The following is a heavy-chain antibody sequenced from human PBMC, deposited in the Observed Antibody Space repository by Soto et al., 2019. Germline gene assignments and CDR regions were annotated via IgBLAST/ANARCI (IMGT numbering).Heavy chain of an antibody. CDR1: GGSISSGGYY. J-gene: IGHJ4*02. CDR2: IYYSGST. Sequence: SETLSLTCSVSGGSISSGGYYWTWIRQHPQKGLEWIGHIYYSGSTYYNPSLKSRVTVSVDTSKNQFSLKLSSVTAADTAVYYCAREYYYDSSGFDYWGQGTLVTVSS. V-gene: IGHV4-31*03. D-gene: IGHD3-22*01. CDR3: AREYYYDSSGFDY.